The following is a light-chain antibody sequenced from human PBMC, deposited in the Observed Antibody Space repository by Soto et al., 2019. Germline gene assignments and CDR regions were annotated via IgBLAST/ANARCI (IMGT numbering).Light chain of an antibody. CDR2: DAS. J-gene: IGKJ1*01. Sequence: DIQMPSSPSTLSASVGDRVTITCRASQSISNWLAWYQQKPGKAPKLLIYDASSLESGVPSRFSGGGFGTEFTLTISSLQPDDFATYYCQQYNSYSTFGQGTKVDIK. CDR1: QSISNW. V-gene: IGKV1-5*01. CDR3: QQYNSYST.